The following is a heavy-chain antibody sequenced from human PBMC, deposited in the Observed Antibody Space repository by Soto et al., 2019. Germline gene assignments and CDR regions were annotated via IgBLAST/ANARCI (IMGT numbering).Heavy chain of an antibody. CDR3: VRPLPSGRNYGMDV. V-gene: IGHV3-53*01. CDR1: GLSVRNNY. CDR2: IYNDGTT. J-gene: IGHJ6*02. D-gene: IGHD3-10*01. Sequence: EVQLVESGGGLIQPGGSLRLSCTASGLSVRNNYMSWVRQAPGMGLEWVSVIYNDGTTYYADSVEGRFTISRDTPKNTLSLQMDSLRADDTAVYYCVRPLPSGRNYGMDVWGQGTTVTV.